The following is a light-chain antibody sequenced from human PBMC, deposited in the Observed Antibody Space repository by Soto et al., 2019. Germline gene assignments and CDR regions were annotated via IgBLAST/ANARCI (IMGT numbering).Light chain of an antibody. CDR3: SSYTSSSSYV. Sequence: QSALTQPASVSGSPGQSITISCTGTSSDVGTYNSVSWYQQYPGKAPKLMIHDVSNRPSGVSNRFSGSKSGNTASLTISGLQAEDEADYYCSSYTSSSSYVFGSGTNLTVL. CDR2: DVS. J-gene: IGLJ1*01. V-gene: IGLV2-14*01. CDR1: SSDVGTYNS.